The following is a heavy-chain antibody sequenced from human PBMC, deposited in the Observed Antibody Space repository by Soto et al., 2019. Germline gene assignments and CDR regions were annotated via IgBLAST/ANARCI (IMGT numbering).Heavy chain of an antibody. CDR1: GFTVSSHA. CDR3: APHVSCSGGSCQYDAFAI. CDR2: ITADGGT. Sequence: EVQVFESGGGLVQPGGALRLSCEGSGFTVSSHAMTWIRQAPGKGPEWVSIITADGGTYYADSVKGRLAMSRDTSESTLYLQTNSLGAEDTAAYYCAPHVSCSGGSCQYDAFAIRGQGTMVTVSS. J-gene: IGHJ3*02. D-gene: IGHD2-15*01. V-gene: IGHV3-23*01.